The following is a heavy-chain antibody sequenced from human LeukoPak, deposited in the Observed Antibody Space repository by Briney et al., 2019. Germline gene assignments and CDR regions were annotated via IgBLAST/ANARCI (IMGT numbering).Heavy chain of an antibody. Sequence: GGSLRLSCAASGFTVSNNYMAWVRQAPGKGLEWVSVIYGGGGTYYGDSARGRFTVSRDNSKNTLFLQMNSLRAEDTAIYYCAKALTTVVVPTATPFDYWGQGALVTVSS. D-gene: IGHD2-2*01. J-gene: IGHJ4*02. V-gene: IGHV3-53*01. CDR3: AKALTTVVVPTATPFDY. CDR1: GFTVSNNY. CDR2: IYGGGGT.